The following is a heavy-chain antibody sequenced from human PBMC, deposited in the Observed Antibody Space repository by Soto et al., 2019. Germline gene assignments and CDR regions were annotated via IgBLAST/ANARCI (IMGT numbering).Heavy chain of an antibody. CDR3: ARDGYIGFDY. D-gene: IGHD5-12*01. J-gene: IGHJ4*02. Sequence: ELQLVESGGGLVQPGGSLRLSCAASGFTFSNYLMHWVRQGPGKGLVWVSRIDSDGSDTIYAHSVKGRFTISRDNAKNTLFLQMHSLRAEDMGVYYCARDGYIGFDYWGQGTLVTVAS. V-gene: IGHV3-74*01. CDR2: IDSDGSDT. CDR1: GFTFSNYL.